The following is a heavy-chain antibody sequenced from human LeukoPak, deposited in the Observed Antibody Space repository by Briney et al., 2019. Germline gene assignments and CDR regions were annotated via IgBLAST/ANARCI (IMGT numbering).Heavy chain of an antibody. J-gene: IGHJ4*02. Sequence: GRSLRLSCEASGFAASEFTFSRYGMDSVRQAPGEGLDWGAVILYDGSNTYYADAVKGPFTISRDISTNTLYLHMNSLRAEDTAVYFCAKGYCRGGNCYFIFDYRGQGNLGTVSS. CDR3: AKGYCRGGNCYFIFDY. V-gene: IGHV3-33*06. D-gene: IGHD2-15*01. CDR2: ILYDGSNT. CDR1: GFAASEFTFSRYG.